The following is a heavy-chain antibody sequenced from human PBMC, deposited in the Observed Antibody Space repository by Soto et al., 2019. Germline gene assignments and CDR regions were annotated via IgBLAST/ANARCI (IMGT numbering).Heavy chain of an antibody. CDR3: ARYTVTTMYFDY. CDR2: IYYSGST. CDR1: GGSISGYY. Sequence: PSETLSLTCTVSGGSISGYYWSWIRQPPGKGLEWIGYIYYSGSTNYNPSLKSRVTISVDTSKNQFSLKLSSVTAADTAVYYCARYTVTTMYFDYWGQGTLVTVSS. J-gene: IGHJ4*02. D-gene: IGHD4-17*01. V-gene: IGHV4-59*01.